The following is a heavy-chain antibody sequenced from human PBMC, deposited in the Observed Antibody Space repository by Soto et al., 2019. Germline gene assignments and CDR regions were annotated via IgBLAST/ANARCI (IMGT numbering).Heavy chain of an antibody. V-gene: IGHV3-48*01. Sequence: GGSLRLSCAASGFTFSSYSMNWVRQAPGKGLEWVSYISSSSSTIYYADSVKGRFTISRDNAKNSLYLQMNSLRAEDTAVYYCARGFGQNDFWSGYYHYYYMDVWGKGTMVTVSS. CDR3: ARGFGQNDFWSGYYHYYYMDV. CDR1: GFTFSSYS. J-gene: IGHJ6*03. CDR2: ISSSSSTI. D-gene: IGHD3-3*01.